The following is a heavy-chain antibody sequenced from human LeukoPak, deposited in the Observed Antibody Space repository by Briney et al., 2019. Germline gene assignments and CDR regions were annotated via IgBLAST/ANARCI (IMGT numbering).Heavy chain of an antibody. CDR1: GYTLTELS. J-gene: IGHJ4*02. CDR2: FDPEDGET. Sequence: ASVKVSCKVSGYTLTELSMHWVRQAPGKGLEWMGGFDPEDGETIYAQKFQGRVTMTEDTSTDTAYMELSSLRSEDTAVYYCATVVGYSSGYYLYWYYFDYWGQGTLVTVPS. V-gene: IGHV1-24*01. CDR3: ATVVGYSSGYYLYWYYFDY. D-gene: IGHD3-22*01.